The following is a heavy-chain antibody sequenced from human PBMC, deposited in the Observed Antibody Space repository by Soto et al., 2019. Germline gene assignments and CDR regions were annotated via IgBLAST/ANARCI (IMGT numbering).Heavy chain of an antibody. V-gene: IGHV3-48*04. CDR3: ARDPRNFDY. J-gene: IGHJ4*02. CDR1: GFTFSNYA. CDR2: ISSSGSTI. Sequence: EVQLLESGGGVVQPGGSLRLSCAASGFTFSNYAMSWVRQAPGKGLQWVSSISSSGSTIYYADSVKGRFTISRDNAKNSLYLQMNSLRAEDTAVYYCARDPRNFDYWGQGTLVTVSS.